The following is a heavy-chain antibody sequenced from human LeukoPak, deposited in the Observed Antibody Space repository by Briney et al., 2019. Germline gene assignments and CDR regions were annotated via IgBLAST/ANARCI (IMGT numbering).Heavy chain of an antibody. CDR2: IYYSGST. CDR3: ARVFRPTSSQFYFDY. J-gene: IGHJ4*02. D-gene: IGHD2-2*01. Sequence: SQTLSLTCTVSGGSISSNSYYWDWIRQPPGKGLEWIGTIYYSGSTSYNPSLKSRVTISVDTSKNQFSLKLSSVTAADTAVYYCARVFRPTSSQFYFDYWGQGTLVTVSS. CDR1: GGSISSNSYY. V-gene: IGHV4-39*07.